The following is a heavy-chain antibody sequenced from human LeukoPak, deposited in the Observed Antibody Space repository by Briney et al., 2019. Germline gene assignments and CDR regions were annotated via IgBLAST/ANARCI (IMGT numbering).Heavy chain of an antibody. D-gene: IGHD5-24*01. Sequence: PGGSLRLSCAASGFTFSGSAMTWVRQAPGKGLEWVSSISDNGDSTYYADSVKGRFTISRDNSRDTLYVQMHSLRAEDAAVYYCAKSRSEAQRGYFDDWGQGTLVTGSS. CDR3: AKSRSEAQRGYFDD. CDR1: GFTFSGSA. V-gene: IGHV3-23*01. J-gene: IGHJ4*02. CDR2: ISDNGDST.